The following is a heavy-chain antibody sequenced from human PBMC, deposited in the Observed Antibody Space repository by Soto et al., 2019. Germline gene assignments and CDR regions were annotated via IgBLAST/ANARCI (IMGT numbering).Heavy chain of an antibody. D-gene: IGHD5-12*01. CDR1: GDSVSSNTAA. CDR3: ARDLESGYSNYYYYMDV. J-gene: IGHJ6*03. V-gene: IGHV6-1*01. Sequence: SQTLSLTCAISGDSVSSNTAAWHWIRQSPSRGLEWLGRTYFRSRWYNDCAVSVKSRITINADTSKNQFSLHLNSVSPEDTAVYYCARDLESGYSNYYYYMDVWGKGTTVTVS. CDR2: TYFRSRWYN.